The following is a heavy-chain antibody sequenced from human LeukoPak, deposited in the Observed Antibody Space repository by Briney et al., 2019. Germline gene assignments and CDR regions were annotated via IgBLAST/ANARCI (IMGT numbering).Heavy chain of an antibody. D-gene: IGHD3-9*01. V-gene: IGHV3-48*03. CDR1: GFTFNTYE. Sequence: PGGSLRLSCAASGFTFNTYEMNWVRQAPGKGLQWVSYISSSASTIYCADSVEGRFTISRDNAKNSLYLQMNSLRAEDTAVYYCARGGSIVTGYYLDAFDIRGQGTMVTVSS. CDR2: ISSSASTI. CDR3: ARGGSIVTGYYLDAFDI. J-gene: IGHJ3*02.